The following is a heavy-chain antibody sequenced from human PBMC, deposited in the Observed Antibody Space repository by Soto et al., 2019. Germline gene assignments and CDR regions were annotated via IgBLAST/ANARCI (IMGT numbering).Heavy chain of an antibody. V-gene: IGHV1-18*04. Sequence: GASVKVSCKASGYTFTSYGISWVRQAPGQGLEWMGWISAYNGNTNYAQKLQGRVTMTTDTSTSTAYMELRSLRSDDTAVYYCARSLDWFLEWLLSDVHDYFDYWGQGTLVTGSS. D-gene: IGHD3-3*01. CDR3: ARSLDWFLEWLLSDVHDYFDY. CDR2: ISAYNGNT. CDR1: GYTFTSYG. J-gene: IGHJ4*02.